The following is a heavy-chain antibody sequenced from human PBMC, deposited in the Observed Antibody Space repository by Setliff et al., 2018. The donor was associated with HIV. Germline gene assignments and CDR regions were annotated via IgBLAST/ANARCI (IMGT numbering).Heavy chain of an antibody. J-gene: IGHJ3*02. CDR2: VSVYNGNT. D-gene: IGHD3-10*01. CDR3: ATPGVGAGAFDI. V-gene: IGHV1-18*04. CDR1: GYSFTFYG. Sequence: ASVKVSCKASGYSFTFYGLHWVRQAPGQGLEWMGWVSVYNGNTKYAENFQDRLTLTTDVSTGTGFMELRGLRSDDTAVYYCATPGVGAGAFDIWGRGTMVTVSS.